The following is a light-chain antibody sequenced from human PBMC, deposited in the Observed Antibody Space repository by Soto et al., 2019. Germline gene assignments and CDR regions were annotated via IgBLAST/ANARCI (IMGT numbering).Light chain of an antibody. J-gene: IGKJ4*01. CDR3: QQYNNWPLT. CDR2: GAS. CDR1: QTVTIN. Sequence: EIVITQSPATLSVSPGERVTLSCRASQTVTINLAWYQQKPDQVPRLLIYGASSRATGIPTRFSGSGSGTDFTLTISSLQSEDFAVYYCQQYNNWPLTLGGGTKVDIK. V-gene: IGKV3-15*01.